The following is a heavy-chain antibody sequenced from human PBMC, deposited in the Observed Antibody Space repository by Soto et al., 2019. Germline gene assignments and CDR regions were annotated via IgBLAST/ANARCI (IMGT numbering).Heavy chain of an antibody. D-gene: IGHD2-15*01. CDR3: ARRMDVVVAATPGMDV. CDR2: IYYSGST. V-gene: IGHV4-39*01. J-gene: IGHJ6*02. CDR1: GGSISSSSYY. Sequence: PSETLSLTCPVSGGSISSSSYYWGWIRQPPGKGLEWTGSIYYSGSTYYNPSLKSRVTISVDTSKNQFSLKLSSVTAADTAVYYCARRMDVVVAATPGMDVWGQGTTVT.